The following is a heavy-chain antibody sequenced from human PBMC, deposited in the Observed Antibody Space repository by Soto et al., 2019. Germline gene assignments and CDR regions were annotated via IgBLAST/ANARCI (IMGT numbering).Heavy chain of an antibody. CDR2: IIPIFGTT. CDR1: GGTFSSYA. Sequence: SVKVSCKASGGTFSSYAISWVRQAPGQGLEWMGWIIPIFGTTNYAQKVQGRVTITTDTSTSKAYMELRSLRSDDTAVYYCARDEPVVPAAKHYYYYGMDVWGQGTTVTVSS. CDR3: ARDEPVVPAAKHYYYYGMDV. J-gene: IGHJ6*02. V-gene: IGHV1-69*05. D-gene: IGHD2-2*01.